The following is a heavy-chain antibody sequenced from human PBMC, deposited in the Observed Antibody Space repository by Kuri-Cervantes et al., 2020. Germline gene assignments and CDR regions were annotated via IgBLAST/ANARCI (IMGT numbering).Heavy chain of an antibody. J-gene: IGHJ6*03. CDR1: GGSISSSSYY. CDR3: ALRGTRGPRGYMDV. D-gene: IGHD1-14*01. CDR2: IYYSGST. V-gene: IGHV4-39*07. Sequence: SETLSLTCTVSGGSISSSSYYWGWIRQPPGKGLEWIGSIYYSGSTYYNPSLKSRVTISVDTSKNQFSLKLSSVTAADTAVYYCALRGTRGPRGYMDVWGKGTTVTVSS.